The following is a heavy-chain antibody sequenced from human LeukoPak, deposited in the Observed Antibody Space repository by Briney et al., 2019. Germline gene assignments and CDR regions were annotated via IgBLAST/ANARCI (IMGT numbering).Heavy chain of an antibody. V-gene: IGHV1-46*01. D-gene: IGHD3-10*01. CDR3: ARGNGFWAPLSY. CDR2: INPNGGGT. Sequence: PEASVKVSCKASGGTFSSYAISWVRQAPGQGLEWMGMINPNGGGTSYGQKFQGRVTMTTDTSTSTVYMELSSLTSEDTAVYSCARGNGFWAPLSYWGQGTLVTVSS. CDR1: GGTFSSYA. J-gene: IGHJ4*02.